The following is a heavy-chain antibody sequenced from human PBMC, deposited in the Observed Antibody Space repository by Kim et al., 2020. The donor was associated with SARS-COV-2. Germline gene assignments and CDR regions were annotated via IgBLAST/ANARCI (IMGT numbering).Heavy chain of an antibody. Sequence: HVRYGPSFEGQVTISADNSISTAYLQLSGLKASDTAMYYCARQGDGYNFAHWAQGTLVTVSS. J-gene: IGHJ4*02. CDR2: HV. CDR3: ARQGDGYNFAH. D-gene: IGHD5-12*01. V-gene: IGHV5-51*01.